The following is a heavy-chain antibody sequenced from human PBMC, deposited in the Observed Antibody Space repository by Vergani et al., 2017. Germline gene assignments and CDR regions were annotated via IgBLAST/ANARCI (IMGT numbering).Heavy chain of an antibody. J-gene: IGHJ6*02. CDR2: IKQDGSEK. CDR3: ARDLGGNSWYPGGYYGMDV. D-gene: IGHD6-13*01. CDR1: GFTFSSYW. V-gene: IGHV3-7*03. Sequence: EVQLLESGGGLVQPGGSLRLSCAASGFTFSSYWMSWVRQAPGKGLEWVANIKQDGSEKYYVDSVKGRFTISRDNAKNSLYRQMNSLRAEDTAVYYCARDLGGNSWYPGGYYGMDVWGQGTTVTDSS.